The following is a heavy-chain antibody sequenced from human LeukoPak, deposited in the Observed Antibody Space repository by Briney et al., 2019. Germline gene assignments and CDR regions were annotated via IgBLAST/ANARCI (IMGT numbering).Heavy chain of an antibody. CDR1: GYIFTSYW. CDR2: SNPGNSDT. V-gene: IGHV5-51*01. D-gene: IGHD3-22*01. J-gene: IGHJ3*02. CDR3: ASRYYYDSSGFLDAFDI. Sequence: GGSLQISGKGLGYIFTSYWIGGARQVPGKGLEGMGISNPGNSDTRKSPSFQGQVTISADKSISTAYLQWSSLKASDTAMYYCASRYYYDSSGFLDAFDIWGQGTMVTVSS.